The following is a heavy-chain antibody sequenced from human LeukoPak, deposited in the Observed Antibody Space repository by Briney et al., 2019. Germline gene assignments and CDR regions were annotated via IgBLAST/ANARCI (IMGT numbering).Heavy chain of an antibody. CDR1: GSSISSGDYY. V-gene: IGHV4-30-4*01. D-gene: IGHD2-2*01. CDR3: ARASCSSTSCYPYYYYYGMDV. Sequence: SETLSLTCTVSGSSISSGDYYWSWIRQPPGKGLEWIGYIYYSGSTYYNPSLKSRVTISVDTSKNQFSLKLSSVTAADTAVYYCARASCSSTSCYPYYYYYGMDVWGQGTTVTVSS. J-gene: IGHJ6*02. CDR2: IYYSGST.